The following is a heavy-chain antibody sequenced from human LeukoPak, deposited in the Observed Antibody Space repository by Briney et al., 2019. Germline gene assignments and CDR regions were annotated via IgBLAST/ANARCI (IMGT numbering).Heavy chain of an antibody. CDR2: INHSGST. CDR1: GGSFSGYY. CDR3: ARGRPYRRIQLWLTGPFDY. Sequence: PSETLSLTCAVYGGSFSGYYWSWTRQPPGKGLEWIGEINHSGSTNYNPSLKSRVTISVDTSKNQFSLKLSSVTAADTAVYYCARGRPYRRIQLWLTGPFDYWGQGTLVTVSS. V-gene: IGHV4-34*01. J-gene: IGHJ4*02. D-gene: IGHD5-18*01.